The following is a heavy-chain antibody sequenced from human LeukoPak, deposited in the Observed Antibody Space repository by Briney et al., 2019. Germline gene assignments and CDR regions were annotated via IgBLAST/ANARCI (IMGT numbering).Heavy chain of an antibody. J-gene: IGHJ5*02. Sequence: GGSLRLSCAASGFIFSHCGMSWVRQAPGKGLEWVSAISGSGGSTYYADSVKGRFTISRDNSKNTLYLQMNSLRAEDTAVYYCARDSEVVVGGSSWFDPWGQGTLVTVSS. CDR1: GFIFSHCG. D-gene: IGHD2-15*01. V-gene: IGHV3-23*01. CDR3: ARDSEVVVGGSSWFDP. CDR2: ISGSGGST.